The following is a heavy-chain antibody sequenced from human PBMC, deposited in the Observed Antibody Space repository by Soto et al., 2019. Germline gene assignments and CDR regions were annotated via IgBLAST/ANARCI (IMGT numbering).Heavy chain of an antibody. D-gene: IGHD1-1*01. CDR1: GLTFSTYA. CDR2: ISGSGGSI. Sequence: EVQLLESGGGLVQPGGSLRLSCAASGLTFSTYAMNWVPKAPGNGLEWVSAISGSGGSIHYADPVKGRFTISRDNSKNTLYLQMNSLRDEDTAVYHCVKGYWKGDVWGQGTTVTVSS. J-gene: IGHJ6*02. V-gene: IGHV3-23*01. CDR3: VKGYWKGDV.